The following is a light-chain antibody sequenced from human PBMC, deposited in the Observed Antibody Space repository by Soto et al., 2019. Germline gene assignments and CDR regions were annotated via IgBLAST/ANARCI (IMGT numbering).Light chain of an antibody. J-gene: IGKJ1*01. CDR3: QQYNNWPPWT. Sequence: ILMTQSPATLSVSPGERATLSCRASQSVSNNLAWYQQQPGQAPRLLIYDASTRATGIPARISGSGSGTECTLTISGLQSVDFAVYYCQQYNNWPPWTFGQGTKVEIK. V-gene: IGKV3-15*01. CDR1: QSVSNN. CDR2: DAS.